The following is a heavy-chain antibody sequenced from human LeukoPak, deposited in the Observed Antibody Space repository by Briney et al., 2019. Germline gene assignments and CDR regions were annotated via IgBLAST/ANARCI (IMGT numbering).Heavy chain of an antibody. J-gene: IGHJ4*02. V-gene: IGHV3-48*03. CDR3: ARPDGSGSYYSFDY. CDR1: GFTFSSYE. D-gene: IGHD3-10*01. CDR2: ISSSGSTI. Sequence: QAGGSLRLSCAASGFTFSSYEMNWVRQAPGKGLEWLSYISSSGSTIYYADSVKGRFTISRDNAKNSLYLQMSSLRAEDTAVYYCARPDGSGSYYSFDYWGQGTLVTVSS.